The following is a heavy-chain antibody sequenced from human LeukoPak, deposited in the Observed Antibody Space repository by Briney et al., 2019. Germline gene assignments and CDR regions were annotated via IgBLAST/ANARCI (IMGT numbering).Heavy chain of an antibody. CDR3: ARGAAVGQTRDY. CDR2: INPNTGDR. Sequence: SVKVSCKASGYTFTDYYMHWVRQAPGQGLEWMGRINPNTGDRNYAQKFQGKVTMTRDTSTSTAYMELSSLIFDDTAVYYCARGAAVGQTRDYWGQGTLVTVSS. CDR1: GYTFTDYY. D-gene: IGHD6-13*01. J-gene: IGHJ4*02. V-gene: IGHV1-2*06.